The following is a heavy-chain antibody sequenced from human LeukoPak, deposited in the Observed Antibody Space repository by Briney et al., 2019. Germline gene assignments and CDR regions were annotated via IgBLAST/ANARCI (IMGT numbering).Heavy chain of an antibody. CDR3: ARSSVGITDLTTVDFDY. V-gene: IGHV4-59*01. D-gene: IGHD1-20*01. Sequence: SETLSLTCAVSGGSISPYYWSWIRQPPGKGLEWIGFIFYIGTTNYNPSLKSRVTMSLDTSKNQFSLSLSSVTAADTAVYYCARSSVGITDLTTVDFDYCGEGILVSVSS. J-gene: IGHJ4*02. CDR1: GGSISPYY. CDR2: IFYIGTT.